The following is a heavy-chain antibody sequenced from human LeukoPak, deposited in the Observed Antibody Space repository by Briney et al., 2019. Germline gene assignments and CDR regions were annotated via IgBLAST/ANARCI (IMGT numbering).Heavy chain of an antibody. CDR3: TTDYYDSSAWMRLRAIDDY. V-gene: IGHV3-15*01. CDR1: GFTFSNAW. CDR2: IKSKTDGGTT. D-gene: IGHD3-22*01. J-gene: IGHJ4*02. Sequence: GGSLRLSCAASGFTFSNAWMSWVRQAPGKGLEWVGRIKSKTDGGTTDYAAPVKGRFTISRDDSKNTLYLQMNSLKTEDTDVYYCTTDYYDSSAWMRLRAIDDYWGQGTLVTVSS.